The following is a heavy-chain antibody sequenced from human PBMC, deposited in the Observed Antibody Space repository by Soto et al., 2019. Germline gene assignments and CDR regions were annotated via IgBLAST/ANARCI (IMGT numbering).Heavy chain of an antibody. Sequence: SGPTLVNPTQTLTLTCTFSGFSLSTNGVGVGWIRQSPGKAPEWLALIYWDDDRRYHPSLAIRLAITKDTSKNQVVLAMNTMDPVDTATYYCAHRFPSGAANYALWSGGYFDHWGQGMLVTVSS. D-gene: IGHD3-3*01. CDR2: IYWDDDR. CDR3: AHRFPSGAANYALWSGGYFDH. CDR1: GFSLSTNGVG. J-gene: IGHJ4*02. V-gene: IGHV2-5*02.